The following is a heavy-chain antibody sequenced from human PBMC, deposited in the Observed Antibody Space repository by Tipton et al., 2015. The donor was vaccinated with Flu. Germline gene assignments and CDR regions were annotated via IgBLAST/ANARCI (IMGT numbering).Heavy chain of an antibody. CDR2: INPNSGGT. CDR1: GYTFTGYY. Sequence: QLVQSGAEVKKPGASVKVSCKASGYTFTGYYMHWVRQAPGQGLEWMGRINPNSGGTNYAQKFQGRVTMTRDTSISTAYMELSMLRSDDTAVYYCARGDMTTVPIKAFDYWGQGTLVTVSS. J-gene: IGHJ4*02. D-gene: IGHD4-17*01. CDR3: ARGDMTTVPIKAFDY. V-gene: IGHV1-2*06.